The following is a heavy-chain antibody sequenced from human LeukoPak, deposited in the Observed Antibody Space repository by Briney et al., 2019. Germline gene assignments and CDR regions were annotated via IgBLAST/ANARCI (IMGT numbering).Heavy chain of an antibody. CDR2: IYHSGST. Sequence: SETLSLTCTVSGYSISSGYYWGWIRQPPGKGLEWIGSIYHSGSTYYNPSLKSRVTISVDTSKNQFSLKLSSVTAADTAVYYCAREDSSGYYLGFDYWGQGTLVTVSS. D-gene: IGHD3-22*01. CDR1: GYSISSGYY. J-gene: IGHJ4*02. V-gene: IGHV4-38-2*02. CDR3: AREDSSGYYLGFDY.